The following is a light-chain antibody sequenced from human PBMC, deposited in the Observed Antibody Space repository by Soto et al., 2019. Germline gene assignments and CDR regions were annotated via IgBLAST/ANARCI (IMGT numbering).Light chain of an antibody. Sequence: DIQMTQSPSSLSASVGDRVTITCRASQNISSYLNWYQQKPGKAPKLLIYAASSLPSGVPSRFSGSGSGTDFTLTISSLQLEDFATYYCQQSYSTPPTFGGGTKVDIK. CDR3: QQSYSTPPT. CDR1: QNISSY. J-gene: IGKJ4*02. CDR2: AAS. V-gene: IGKV1-39*01.